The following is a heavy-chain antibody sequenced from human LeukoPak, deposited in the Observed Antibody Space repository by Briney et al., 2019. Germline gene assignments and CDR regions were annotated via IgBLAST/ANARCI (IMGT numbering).Heavy chain of an antibody. CDR3: ARLSYCGGDCHYNSYFDF. V-gene: IGHV5-51*01. J-gene: IGHJ4*02. D-gene: IGHD2-21*02. CDR1: GYRFNTYW. CDR2: IYPGDSET. Sequence: GESLKISCKASGYRFNTYWIAWVRQMPGKGLEWMGIIYPGDSETRYSPSFHGQVTISADKSISTAYLQWSSLQASDSAMYYCARLSYCGGDCHYNSYFDFWGQGTLVSVSS.